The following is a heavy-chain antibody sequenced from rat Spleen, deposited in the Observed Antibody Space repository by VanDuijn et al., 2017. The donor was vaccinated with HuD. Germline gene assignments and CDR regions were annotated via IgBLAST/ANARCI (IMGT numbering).Heavy chain of an antibody. Sequence: EVQLVESGGGLVQPGRSLKLSCAASGFTFSNYGMAWVRQTPTKGLEWVASISTGGGNTYYRDSVKGRFTISRDNAKNTRYLRMYSLRSEDTATYYCARPYLYYGLLDSTYFDYWGQGVMVTVSS. CDR1: GFTFSNYG. CDR2: ISTGGGNT. J-gene: IGHJ2*01. V-gene: IGHV5S13*01. D-gene: IGHD1-6*01. CDR3: ARPYLYYGLLDSTYFDY.